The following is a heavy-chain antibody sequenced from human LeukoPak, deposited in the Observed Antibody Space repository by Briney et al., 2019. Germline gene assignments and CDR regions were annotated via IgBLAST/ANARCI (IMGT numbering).Heavy chain of an antibody. CDR2: IYSDNT. D-gene: IGHD3-22*01. CDR1: GFTVSSNS. Sequence: GGSLRLSCTVSGFTVSSNSMSWVRQAPGKGLEWVSFIYSDNTHYSDSVKGRFTISRDNSKNTLYLQMNSRRAEDTAVYYCAKVHYSTYYYDSSGHNWGQGTLVTVSS. V-gene: IGHV3-53*01. CDR3: AKVHYSTYYYDSSGHN. J-gene: IGHJ4*02.